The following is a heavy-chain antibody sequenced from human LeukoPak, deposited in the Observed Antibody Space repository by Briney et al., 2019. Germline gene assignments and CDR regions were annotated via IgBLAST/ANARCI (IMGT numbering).Heavy chain of an antibody. V-gene: IGHV3-23*01. CDR2: ISGSGGST. CDR3: AKEADYYGSGSYYKAFDY. J-gene: IGHJ4*02. Sequence: GGSLRLSCADSGCTFSSYAMRWVRQAPGKGLEWVLAISGSGGSTYYADSVKGRFTISRDNSKNTLYLQMNSLRAEDTAVYYCAKEADYYGSGSYYKAFDYWGQGTLVTVSS. D-gene: IGHD3-10*01. CDR1: GCTFSSYA.